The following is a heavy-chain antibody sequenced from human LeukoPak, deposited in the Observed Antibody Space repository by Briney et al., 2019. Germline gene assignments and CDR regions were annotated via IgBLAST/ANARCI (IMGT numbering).Heavy chain of an antibody. D-gene: IGHD4-17*01. Sequence: SETLYLTCTVSGCSISSSSHYWGWIRQPPGWGLAWIATIYYTGDTYYTPSLQSRVTISADTSRNQFSLKLTSVTATDTAVYYCARRDYGVPFDPWGPGTLVTVSS. CDR1: GCSISSSSHY. J-gene: IGHJ5*02. CDR3: ARRDYGVPFDP. CDR2: IYYTGDT. V-gene: IGHV4-39*01.